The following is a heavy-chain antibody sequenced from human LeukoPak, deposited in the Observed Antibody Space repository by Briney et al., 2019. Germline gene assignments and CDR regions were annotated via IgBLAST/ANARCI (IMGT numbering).Heavy chain of an antibody. Sequence: GGSLRLSCAASGFTFNSYSMNWVRQAPGKGLEWVSSISGSNSYIYYADSMKGRFTISRDNAKNTLYLQMNSLRAEDTAVYYCAKDPTGAFDIWGQGTMVTVSS. V-gene: IGHV3-21*01. CDR3: AKDPTGAFDI. D-gene: IGHD4-17*01. CDR1: GFTFNSYS. CDR2: ISGSNSYI. J-gene: IGHJ3*02.